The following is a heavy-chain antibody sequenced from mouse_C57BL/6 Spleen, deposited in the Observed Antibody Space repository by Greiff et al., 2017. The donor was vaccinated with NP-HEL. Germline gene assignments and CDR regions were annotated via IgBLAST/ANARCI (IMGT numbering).Heavy chain of an antibody. Sequence: VQLQQSGAELARPGASVKLSCKASGYTFTSYGISWVKQRTGQGLEWIGEIYPRSGNTYYNEKFKGKVTLTADKSSSTAYMELRSLTSEDSAVYYCARYYYGSSYVFDYWGQGTTLTVSS. V-gene: IGHV1-81*01. J-gene: IGHJ2*01. D-gene: IGHD1-1*01. CDR1: GYTFTSYG. CDR3: ARYYYGSSYVFDY. CDR2: IYPRSGNT.